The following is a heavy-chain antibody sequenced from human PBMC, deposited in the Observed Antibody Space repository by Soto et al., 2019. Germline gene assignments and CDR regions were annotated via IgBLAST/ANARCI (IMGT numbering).Heavy chain of an antibody. CDR1: GGTFSSYT. CDR2: IIPILGIA. V-gene: IGHV1-69*04. CDR3: ARDLSRGSGSYYPDY. D-gene: IGHD3-10*01. Sequence: ASVKVSCKASGGTFSSYTISWVRQAPGQGLEWMGRIIPILGIANYAQKFQGRVTITADKSTSTAYMELSSLRSEDTAMYYCARDLSRGSGSYYPDYWGQGTLVTVSS. J-gene: IGHJ4*02.